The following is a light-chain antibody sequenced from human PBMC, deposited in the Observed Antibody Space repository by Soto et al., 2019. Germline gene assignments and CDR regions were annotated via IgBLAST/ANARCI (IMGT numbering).Light chain of an antibody. CDR2: DVN. CDR3: SSYKSSSTLPYV. V-gene: IGLV2-14*01. J-gene: IGLJ1*01. CDR1: SSDVGGYNL. Sequence: QSALTQPASVSGSPGQSITISCTGTSSDVGGYNLGSWYQQYPDKAPKLMIFDVNTRPSGVSNRFSGSKSGNTASLTISGLQAEDEADYYCSSYKSSSTLPYVFGTGTKLTVL.